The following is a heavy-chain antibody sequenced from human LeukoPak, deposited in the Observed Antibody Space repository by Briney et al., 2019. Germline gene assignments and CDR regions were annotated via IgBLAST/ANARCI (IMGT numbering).Heavy chain of an antibody. CDR3: ARGGRVVHGVDV. V-gene: IGHV3-9*01. D-gene: IGHD6-6*01. CDR2: ISWNSGSI. Sequence: GGSLRLSCAASGFTFDDYAMHWVRQAPGKGLEWVSGISWNSGSIGYADSVKGRFTISRDNAKNTLYLQMSSLRVEDTAVYYCARGGRVVHGVDVWGQGTTVTVSS. CDR1: GFTFDDYA. J-gene: IGHJ6*02.